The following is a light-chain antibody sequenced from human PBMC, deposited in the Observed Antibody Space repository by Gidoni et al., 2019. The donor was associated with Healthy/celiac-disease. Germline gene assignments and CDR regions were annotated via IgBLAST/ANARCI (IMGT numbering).Light chain of an antibody. CDR2: WAS. J-gene: IGKJ4*01. CDR1: QSVLYSSNNRNY. CDR3: QQYYSTPLT. Sequence: DIVMTQSPDSLAVSLRERATINSKSSQSVLYSSNNRNYLAWYQQKPGQPPKLLIYWASTRESGVPHRFSGSGSGTDFTLTISSLQAEDVAVYYCQQYYSTPLTFGGGTKVEIK. V-gene: IGKV4-1*01.